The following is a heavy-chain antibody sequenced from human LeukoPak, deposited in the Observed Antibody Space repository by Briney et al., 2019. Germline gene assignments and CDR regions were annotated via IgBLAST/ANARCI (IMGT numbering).Heavy chain of an antibody. CDR1: GFTFNKAW. V-gene: IGHV3-23*01. CDR2: ISGSGGST. Sequence: GGSLRLSCAASGFTFNKAWMSWVRQAPGKGLEWVSAISGSGGSTYYADSVKGRFTISRDNSKNTLYLQMNSLRAEDTAVYYCAKGMVREFYGMDVWGQGTTVTVSS. D-gene: IGHD3-10*01. J-gene: IGHJ6*02. CDR3: AKGMVREFYGMDV.